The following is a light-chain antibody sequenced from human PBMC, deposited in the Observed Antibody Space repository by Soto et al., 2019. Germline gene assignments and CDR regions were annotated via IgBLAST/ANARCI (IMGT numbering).Light chain of an antibody. CDR1: SSDIGAYNY. CDR2: EVS. Sequence: QSVLTQPASVSGSPGQSITISCTGTSSDIGAYNYVSWYQQLPGKAPKLMIYEVSSRPSGVSNRFSGSKSGNTASLTISGLQAEDEADYYCSSYTSSTTLYVFGTGTKLTV. J-gene: IGLJ1*01. V-gene: IGLV2-14*01. CDR3: SSYTSSTTLYV.